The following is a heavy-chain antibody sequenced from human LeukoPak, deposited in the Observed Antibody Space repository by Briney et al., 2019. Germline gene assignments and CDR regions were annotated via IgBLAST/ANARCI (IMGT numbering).Heavy chain of an antibody. CDR1: GYSISSGYY. Sequence: SETLSLTCTVSGYSISSGYYWGWIRQPPGKGLEWIGSIYHSGSTYYNPSLKSRVTISVDTSKNQFSLKLSSVTAADTAVYYCARRYGSGSWGYWGQGTLVTVSS. V-gene: IGHV4-38-2*02. J-gene: IGHJ4*02. CDR3: ARRYGSGSWGY. D-gene: IGHD3-10*01. CDR2: IYHSGST.